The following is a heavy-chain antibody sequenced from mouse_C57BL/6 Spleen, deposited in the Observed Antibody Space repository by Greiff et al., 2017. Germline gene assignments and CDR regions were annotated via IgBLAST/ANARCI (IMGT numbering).Heavy chain of an antibody. Sequence: QVQLQQSGAELVKPGASVKLSCKASGYTFTSYWMHWAKQRPGRGLEWIGRIDPNSGGTKYNEKFKSKATLTVDKPSSTSYMQLSSLTSEDSAVYDCARGDYGLRGDFDDWGQGTTLTVSS. D-gene: IGHD1-1*01. J-gene: IGHJ2*01. CDR3: ARGDYGLRGDFDD. V-gene: IGHV1-72*01. CDR1: GYTFTSYW. CDR2: IDPNSGGT.